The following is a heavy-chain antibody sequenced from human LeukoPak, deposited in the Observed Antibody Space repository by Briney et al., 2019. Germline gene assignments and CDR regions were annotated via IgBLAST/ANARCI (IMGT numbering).Heavy chain of an antibody. J-gene: IGHJ5*02. CDR1: GYTFTSYG. CDR3: ARATLNYDILTGYPRFDP. CDR2: MNPNSGNT. V-gene: IGHV1-8*03. Sequence: ASVKVSCKASGYTFTSYGINWVRQATGQGLEWMGWMNPNSGNTGYAQKFQGRVTITRNTSISTAYMELSSLRSEDTAVYYCARATLNYDILTGYPRFDPWGQGTLVTVSS. D-gene: IGHD3-9*01.